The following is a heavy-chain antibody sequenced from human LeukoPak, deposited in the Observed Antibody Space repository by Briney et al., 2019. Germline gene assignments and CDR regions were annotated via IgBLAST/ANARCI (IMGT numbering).Heavy chain of an antibody. J-gene: IGHJ4*02. V-gene: IGHV3-9*01. CDR3: ARDGSSTSCLDY. D-gene: IGHD2-2*01. Sequence: PGGSLRLSCAASGFTFHDYAMHWVRQAPGKGLEWVSGISWNGDSIGYADSVKGRFTISRDNAKNSLYLQMNSLRAEDTAVYYCARDGSSTSCLDYWGQGTLVTVSS. CDR2: ISWNGDSI. CDR1: GFTFHDYA.